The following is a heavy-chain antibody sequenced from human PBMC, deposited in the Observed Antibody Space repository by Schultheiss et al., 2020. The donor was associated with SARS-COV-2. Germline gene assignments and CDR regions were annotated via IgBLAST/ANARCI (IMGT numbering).Heavy chain of an antibody. CDR3: ASRNYDILTGYYSGDDY. CDR2: ISWNSGSI. D-gene: IGHD3-9*01. J-gene: IGHJ4*02. CDR1: GFTFDDYA. V-gene: IGHV3-9*01. Sequence: GGSLRLSCAASGFTFDDYAMHWVRQAPGKGLEWVSGISWNSGSIGYADSVKGRFTISRDNAKNSLYLQMNSLRAEDTAVYYCASRNYDILTGYYSGDDYWGQGTLVTVSS.